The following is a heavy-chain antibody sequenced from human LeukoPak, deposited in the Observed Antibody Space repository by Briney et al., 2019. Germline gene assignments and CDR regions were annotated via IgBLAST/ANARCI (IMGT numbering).Heavy chain of an antibody. CDR3: AIRYGSGEKYYYYYYMDV. Sequence: ASVKVSCKASGYTFTSYDINWVRQAPGQGLEWMGWMNPNSGNTGYAQKFQGRVTMTRNTSISTAYMELSSLRSEGTAVYYCAIRYGSGEKYYYYYYMDVWGKGTTVTVSS. CDR1: GYTFTSYD. D-gene: IGHD3-10*01. J-gene: IGHJ6*03. V-gene: IGHV1-8*01. CDR2: MNPNSGNT.